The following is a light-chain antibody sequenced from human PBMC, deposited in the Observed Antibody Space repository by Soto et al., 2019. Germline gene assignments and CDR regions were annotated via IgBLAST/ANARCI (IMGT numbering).Light chain of an antibody. CDR3: QQYDNLPIT. J-gene: IGKJ5*01. Sequence: DIQMTQSPSSLSASVGDRVTITCQASQDISNYLNGYQQKPGKAPKLLIYDASNLETEVPSRFSGRGSGTEFTFTISCQQPKDIATYYCQQYDNLPITFGQGTRLEIK. V-gene: IGKV1-33*01. CDR1: QDISNY. CDR2: DAS.